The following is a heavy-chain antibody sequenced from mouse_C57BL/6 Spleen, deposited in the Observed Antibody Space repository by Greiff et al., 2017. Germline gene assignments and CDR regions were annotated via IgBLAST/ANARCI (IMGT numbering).Heavy chain of an antibody. CDR3: AGGNYEAMDY. Sequence: DVHLVESGGGLVKPGGSLKLSCAASGFTFSDYGMHWVRQAPEKGLEWVAYISSGSSTIYYADTVKGRFTISRDNAKNTLFLQMTSLRSEDTAMYYCAGGNYEAMDYWGQGTSVTVSS. D-gene: IGHD1-1*01. CDR1: GFTFSDYG. V-gene: IGHV5-17*01. J-gene: IGHJ4*01. CDR2: ISSGSSTI.